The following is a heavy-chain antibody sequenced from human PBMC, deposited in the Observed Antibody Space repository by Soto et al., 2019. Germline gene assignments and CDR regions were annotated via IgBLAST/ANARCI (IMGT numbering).Heavy chain of an antibody. CDR3: AKDGVGGAGKLWLVRFPDY. Sequence: QVQLVDSGGGVVQPGGSLRLSCAAAGFTFTTYGMHWVRQAPGKGLEWVAVISSDGSKQYYTESVKGLFTISRDNSKKTLYLQMNSLRAEETAIYYCAKDGVGGAGKLWLVRFPDYWGQGSQVTVSS. J-gene: IGHJ4*02. D-gene: IGHD3-3*01. V-gene: IGHV3-30*18. CDR1: GFTFTTYG. CDR2: ISSDGSKQ.